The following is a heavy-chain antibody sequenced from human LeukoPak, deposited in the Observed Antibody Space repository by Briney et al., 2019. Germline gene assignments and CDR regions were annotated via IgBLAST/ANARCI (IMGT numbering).Heavy chain of an antibody. V-gene: IGHV4-59*01. Sequence: PSETLSLTCTVSGGSISSYYCTWIRQFPGKGLEWMGYIYYSGRTYYNPSLKSRVTMSVDTSKNQFSLKLRSMTAADTAVYYCARDCSGGSCPWNGAFDIWGQGTMVTVSS. J-gene: IGHJ3*02. D-gene: IGHD2-15*01. CDR2: IYYSGRT. CDR1: GGSISSYY. CDR3: ARDCSGGSCPWNGAFDI.